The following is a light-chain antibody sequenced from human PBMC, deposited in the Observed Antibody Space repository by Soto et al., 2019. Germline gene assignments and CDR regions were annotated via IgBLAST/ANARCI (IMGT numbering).Light chain of an antibody. CDR2: EVT. CDR3: SSYTSISTLV. V-gene: IGLV2-14*01. CDR1: SSDVGGFEY. Sequence: QSALSQPASVSGSPGQSITISCTGTSSDVGGFEYVSWYQHQPGKAPKLIIYEVTKRPSGVSNRFSGSKSGNTASLTISGLQAEDESDYYCSSYTSISTLVFGGGTKLTVL. J-gene: IGLJ2*01.